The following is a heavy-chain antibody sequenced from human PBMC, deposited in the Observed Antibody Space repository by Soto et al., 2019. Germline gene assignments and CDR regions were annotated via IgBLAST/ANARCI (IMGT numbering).Heavy chain of an antibody. V-gene: IGHV4-34*01. CDR2: INHSGST. CDR3: ARGMVRGVSMDV. Sequence: TLSLTCAVYGGSFSGYYWSWIRQPPGKGLEWIGEINHSGSTNYNPSLKSRVTISVDTSKNQFSLKLSSVTAADTAVYYCARGMVRGVSMDVWGKGTTVTVS. D-gene: IGHD3-10*01. J-gene: IGHJ6*04. CDR1: GGSFSGYY.